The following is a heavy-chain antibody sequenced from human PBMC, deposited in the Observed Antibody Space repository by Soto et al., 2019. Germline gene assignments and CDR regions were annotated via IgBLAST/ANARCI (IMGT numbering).Heavy chain of an antibody. D-gene: IGHD1-26*01. CDR3: ATELSGTPYYYGMDV. J-gene: IGHJ6*02. Sequence: SETLSLTCTVSGGSISSYYWSWIRQPAGKGLEWIGRIYTSGSTNYNPSLKSRVTMSVDTSKNQFSPKLSSVTAADTAVYYCATELSGTPYYYGMDVWGQGTTVTVSS. CDR1: GGSISSYY. CDR2: IYTSGST. V-gene: IGHV4-4*07.